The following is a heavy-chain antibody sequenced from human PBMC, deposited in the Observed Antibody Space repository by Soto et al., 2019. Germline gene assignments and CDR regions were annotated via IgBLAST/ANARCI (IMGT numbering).Heavy chain of an antibody. CDR1: GFAFNTYT. Sequence: GGSLRLSCAASGFAFNTYTMHWVRQAPGKGLEWVSSIRSSSSNIFYADSVKGRFTISRDNTQNSLFLQMNSLRAEDTAVYYCARAEQDNFFYGLDVWGQGTTVTVSS. J-gene: IGHJ6*02. CDR3: ARAEQDNFFYGLDV. V-gene: IGHV3-21*01. CDR2: IRSSSSNI. D-gene: IGHD3-3*01.